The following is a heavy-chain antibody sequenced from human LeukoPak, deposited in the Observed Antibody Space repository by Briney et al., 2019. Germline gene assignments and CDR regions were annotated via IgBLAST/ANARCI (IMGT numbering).Heavy chain of an antibody. CDR3: ARDRYDYVIGFAY. CDR1: GYTFTGYY. CDR2: ISYDGSNK. V-gene: IGHV3-30-3*01. Sequence: SCKASGYTFTGYYMHWVRQAPGKGLEWVAVISYDGSNKYYADSVQGRFTISRDNSKNTLYLQMNSLRAEDTAVYYCARDRYDYVIGFAYWGQGTLVTVSS. D-gene: IGHD3-16*01. J-gene: IGHJ4*02.